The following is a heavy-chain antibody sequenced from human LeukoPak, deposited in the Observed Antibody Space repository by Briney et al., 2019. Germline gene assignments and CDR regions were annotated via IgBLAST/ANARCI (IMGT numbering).Heavy chain of an antibody. CDR3: AKKPAAGYCSGGSCSTYYYYNGMDV. Sequence: PGGSLRLSCAGSGFTFGNYAMSWARQAPGKGLEWVSTISGSGSNTYYSDSVKGRFTIYRDNSKNTLYLQMNSLRAEDTDEYYCAKKPAAGYCSGGSCSTYYYYNGMDVWGQGTTVTVSS. CDR1: GFTFGNYA. CDR2: ISGSGSNT. J-gene: IGHJ6*02. D-gene: IGHD2-15*01. V-gene: IGHV3-23*01.